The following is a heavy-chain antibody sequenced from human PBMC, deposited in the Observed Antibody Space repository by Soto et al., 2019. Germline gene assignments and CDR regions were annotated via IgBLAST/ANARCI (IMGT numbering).Heavy chain of an antibody. CDR3: AREAGYDFWSGYLPSPFDY. D-gene: IGHD3-3*01. CDR1: GFTFSSYA. CDR2: ISYDGSNK. J-gene: IGHJ4*02. Sequence: GGSLRLSCADSGFTFSSYAMHWVRQAPGKGLEWVAVISYDGSNKYYADSVKGRFTISRDNSKNTLYLQMNSLRAEDTAVYYCAREAGYDFWSGYLPSPFDYWGQGTLVTVSS. V-gene: IGHV3-30-3*01.